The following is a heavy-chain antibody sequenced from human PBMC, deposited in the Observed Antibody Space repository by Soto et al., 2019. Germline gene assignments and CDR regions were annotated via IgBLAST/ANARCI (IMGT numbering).Heavy chain of an antibody. J-gene: IGHJ5*02. Sequence: QVQLVQSGAEVKKPGSSVKVSCKASGGTFSSYAISWVRQAPGQGLEWMGGIIPIFGTANYAQKFQGRVTTPADESKSTAYMELSSLRSEDTAVYYWARGSGWYILVSGFDPWGQGTLVTVSS. CDR1: GGTFSSYA. D-gene: IGHD6-19*01. CDR3: ARGSGWYILVSGFDP. V-gene: IGHV1-69*12. CDR2: IIPIFGTA.